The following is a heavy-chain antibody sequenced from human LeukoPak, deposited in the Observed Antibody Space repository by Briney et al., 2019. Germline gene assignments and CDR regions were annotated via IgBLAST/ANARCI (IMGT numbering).Heavy chain of an antibody. J-gene: IGHJ5*02. V-gene: IGHV1-2*02. CDR1: GYTFTGYY. Sequence: ASVKVSCKASGYTFTGYYMHWVRQDPGQGLEWMGWINPNSGGTNYAQKFQGRVTMTRDTSISTAYMELSRLRSDDTAVYYCARDGLAGDMFGFDPWGQGTLVTVSS. CDR2: INPNSGGT. D-gene: IGHD6-19*01. CDR3: ARDGLAGDMFGFDP.